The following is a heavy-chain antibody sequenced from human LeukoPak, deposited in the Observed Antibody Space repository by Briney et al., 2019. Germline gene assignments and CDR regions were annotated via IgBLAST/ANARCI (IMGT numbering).Heavy chain of an antibody. V-gene: IGHV3-23*01. J-gene: IGHJ4*02. CDR1: GFTFSSYG. D-gene: IGHD3-22*01. Sequence: GGTLRLSCAASGFTFSSYGMSWVRQAPGKGLEWVSAISGSGGSTYYADSVKGRFTISRDNSKNTLYLQMNSLRAEDTAVYYCARRDYDSSGSLDYWGQGTLVTVSS. CDR2: ISGSGGST. CDR3: ARRDYDSSGSLDY.